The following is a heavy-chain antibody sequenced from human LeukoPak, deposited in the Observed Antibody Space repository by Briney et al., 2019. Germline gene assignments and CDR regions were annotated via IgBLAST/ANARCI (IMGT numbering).Heavy chain of an antibody. CDR3: ARGLRCSSTSCYGSKFRYYYYGMDV. V-gene: IGHV4-34*01. CDR1: GGSFSGYY. CDR2: INHSGST. Sequence: SETLSLTCAVYGGSFSGYYWSWICQPPGKGLEWIGEINHSGSTNYNPSLKSRVTISVDTSKNQFSLKLSSVTAADTAVYYCARGLRCSSTSCYGSKFRYYYYGMDVWGKGTTVTVSS. D-gene: IGHD2-2*01. J-gene: IGHJ6*04.